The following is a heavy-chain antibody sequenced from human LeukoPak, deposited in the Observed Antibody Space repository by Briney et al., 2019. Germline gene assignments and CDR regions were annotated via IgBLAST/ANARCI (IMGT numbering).Heavy chain of an antibody. V-gene: IGHV4-59*08. Sequence: SETLSLTCTVSGGSISSYYWSWIRQPPGKGLEWIGYIYYSGSTNYNPSLKSRVTISVDTSKNQFSLKLSSVTAADTAVYYCARPGIAYEFDYWGQGTLVTVSS. CDR3: ARPGIAYEFDY. D-gene: IGHD6-13*01. CDR2: IYYSGST. CDR1: GGSISSYY. J-gene: IGHJ4*02.